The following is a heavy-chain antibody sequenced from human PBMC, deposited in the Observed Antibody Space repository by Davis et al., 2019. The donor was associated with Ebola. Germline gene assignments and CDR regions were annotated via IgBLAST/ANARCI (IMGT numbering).Heavy chain of an antibody. J-gene: IGHJ3*02. D-gene: IGHD6-13*01. CDR2: LGLSADT. Sequence: GESLKISCAASGFTFSSYAMSWLRQAPGKGLEWVSTLGLSADTYYAASVKGRFTISRDNSKNILYLQMNSLRVEDTAIYYCVKDTSSIWFDIWGQGTMVTVSS. V-gene: IGHV3-23*01. CDR1: GFTFSSYA. CDR3: VKDTSSIWFDI.